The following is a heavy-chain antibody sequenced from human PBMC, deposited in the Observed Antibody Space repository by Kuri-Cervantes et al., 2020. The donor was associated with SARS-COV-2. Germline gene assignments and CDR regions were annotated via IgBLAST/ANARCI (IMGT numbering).Heavy chain of an antibody. CDR1: GGTFSSYT. V-gene: IGHV1-69*02. CDR2: IIPILGIA. D-gene: IGHD3-22*01. Sequence: SVKVSCKASGGTFSSYTISWVRQAPGQGLEWMGRIIPILGIANYAQKFQGRVTITADKSTSTAYMELRSLRSDDTAVYYCAGAYYDSSGDLDYWGQGTRVTVSS. CDR3: AGAYYDSSGDLDY. J-gene: IGHJ4*02.